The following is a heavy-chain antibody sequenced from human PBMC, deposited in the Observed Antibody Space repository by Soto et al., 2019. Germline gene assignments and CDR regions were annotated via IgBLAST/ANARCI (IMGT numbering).Heavy chain of an antibody. D-gene: IGHD3-3*01. Sequence: PGGSLRLSCAASGFTFTNAWMSWVRQAPGKGLEWVGRIKSNGRGATADYAAPVKGRFTISREDSKNMLYPQMNSLKTEDTAVYYCITRHRGPPARAYLDHWGQGTPVTVAS. CDR1: GFTFTNAW. CDR3: ITRHRGPPARAYLDH. V-gene: IGHV3-15*01. CDR2: IKSNGRGATA. J-gene: IGHJ4*02.